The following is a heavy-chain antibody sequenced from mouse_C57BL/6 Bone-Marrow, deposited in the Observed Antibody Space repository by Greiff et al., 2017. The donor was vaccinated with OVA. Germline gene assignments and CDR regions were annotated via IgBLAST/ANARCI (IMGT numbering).Heavy chain of an antibody. D-gene: IGHD2-2*01. J-gene: IGHJ2*01. CDR1: GYTFTSYW. V-gene: IGHV1-5*01. Sequence: VQLQQSGTVLARPGASVKMSCKTSGYTFTSYWMHWVKQRPGQGLEWIGAIYPGNSDTSYNQKFKGKAKLTAVTSASTAYMELSSLTNEDSAVYYGTVWLRRGYYFDYWGQGTTLTVSS. CDR2: IYPGNSDT. CDR3: TVWLRRGYYFDY.